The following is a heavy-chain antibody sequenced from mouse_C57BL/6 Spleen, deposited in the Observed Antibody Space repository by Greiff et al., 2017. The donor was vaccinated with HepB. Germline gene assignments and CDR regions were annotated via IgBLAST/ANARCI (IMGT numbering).Heavy chain of an antibody. Sequence: QVTLKESGPELVKPGASVKISCKASGYAFSSSWMNWVKQRPGKGLEWIGRIYPGDGDTNYNGKFKGKATLTADKSSSTAYMQLSSLTSEDSAVYFCAFYYGSSYIYWGQGTTLTVSS. V-gene: IGHV1-82*01. CDR3: AFYYGSSYIY. J-gene: IGHJ2*01. D-gene: IGHD1-1*01. CDR2: IYPGDGDT. CDR1: GYAFSSSW.